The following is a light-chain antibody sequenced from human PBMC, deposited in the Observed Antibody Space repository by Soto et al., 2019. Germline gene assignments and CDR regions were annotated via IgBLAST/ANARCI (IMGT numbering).Light chain of an antibody. J-gene: IGKJ1*01. CDR3: QKYKSAPRT. V-gene: IGKV1-27*01. Sequence: DIQMTQSPSSLSASVGDRVTITCRASQGISNYLAWYQQNPGKVPKLLIYAASTLQSEVPSRFSGSGSRTDFTLTISSLQPEDVATYYCQKYKSAPRTFSQGTKVEIK. CDR2: AAS. CDR1: QGISNY.